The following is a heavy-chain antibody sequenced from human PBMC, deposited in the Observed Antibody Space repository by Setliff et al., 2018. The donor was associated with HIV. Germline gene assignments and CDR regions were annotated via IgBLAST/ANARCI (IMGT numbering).Heavy chain of an antibody. J-gene: IGHJ4*02. CDR3: ARDLFGSWYTGSSGLAY. CDR1: GYTFTDYY. D-gene: IGHD2-2*02. V-gene: IGHV1-2*02. Sequence: ASVKVSCKASGYTFTDYYVHWVRQAPGQGLEWMGWINPRTGDTSYIQDFQGRVTMTRDTSISTAFMDLSRLTSHDTAMYYCARDLFGSWYTGSSGLAYWGQGTLVTVSS. CDR2: INPRTGDT.